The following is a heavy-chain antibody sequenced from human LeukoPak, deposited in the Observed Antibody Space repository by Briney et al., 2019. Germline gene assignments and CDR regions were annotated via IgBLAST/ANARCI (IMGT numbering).Heavy chain of an antibody. CDR1: GYTFTSYY. Sequence: ASVKVSCKASGYTFTSYYMHWVRQAPGQGLEWMGIINPSGGSTSYAQKFQGRVTMTRDTSTSTVYMELSSLRSEDTAVYYCARGQLDCSGGSCSYEVDYWGQGTLVTVSS. CDR3: ARGQLDCSGGSCSYEVDY. CDR2: INPSGGST. J-gene: IGHJ4*02. D-gene: IGHD2-15*01. V-gene: IGHV1-46*01.